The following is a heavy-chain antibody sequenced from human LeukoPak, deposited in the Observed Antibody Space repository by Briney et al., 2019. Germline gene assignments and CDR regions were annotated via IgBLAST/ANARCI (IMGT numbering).Heavy chain of an antibody. V-gene: IGHV3-64*01. CDR3: ARDSSITNYYYGMDV. CDR2: ISSNGDST. Sequence: GGSLRLSCTASGFPFSSYAMHWVRQAPGKGLGYVSGISSNGDSTYYANSVKGRFTISRDNSKNTLYLQMGSLRAEDMAVFYCARDSSITNYYYGMDVWGQGTTVTVSS. D-gene: IGHD2-2*01. J-gene: IGHJ6*02. CDR1: GFPFSSYA.